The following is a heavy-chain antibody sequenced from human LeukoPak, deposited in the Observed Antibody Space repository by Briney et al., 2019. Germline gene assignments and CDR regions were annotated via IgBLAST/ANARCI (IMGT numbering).Heavy chain of an antibody. CDR2: IDHSGST. V-gene: IGHV4-34*01. J-gene: IGHJ4*02. Sequence: SETLSLTCAVYGGSFSGYYWSWIRQPPGEGLEWIGEIDHSGSTNYNPSLKSRVTISVDTSKNQFSLKLSSVTAADTAVYYCALSLWFGELSGLGYWGQGTLVTVSS. CDR3: ALSLWFGELSGLGY. D-gene: IGHD3-10*01. CDR1: GGSFSGYY.